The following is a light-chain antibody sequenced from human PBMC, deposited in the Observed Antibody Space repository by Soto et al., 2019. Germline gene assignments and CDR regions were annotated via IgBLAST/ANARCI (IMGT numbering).Light chain of an antibody. CDR3: MQALQTPLT. V-gene: IGKV2-28*01. Sequence: VMTQSPLSLPVTPGEPASISCRSSQSLRDSNGYNCLDWYLQKPGQSPQLLIYSGSTRASGVPDRFSGSGSGTDFTLKISRVEAEDVGVYYCMQALQTPLTFCGGTKVEIK. CDR2: SGS. J-gene: IGKJ4*01. CDR1: QSLRDSNGYNC.